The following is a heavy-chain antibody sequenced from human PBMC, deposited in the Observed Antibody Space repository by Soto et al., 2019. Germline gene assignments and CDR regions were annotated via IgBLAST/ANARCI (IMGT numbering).Heavy chain of an antibody. D-gene: IGHD3-22*01. V-gene: IGHV4-39*02. J-gene: IGHJ6*02. CDR1: GGSISSSSYY. Sequence: SETLSLTCTVSGGSISSSSYYWGWIRQPPGKGLEWIGSIYYSGSTYYNPSLKSRVTISVDTSKNQFSLKLSSVTAADTAVCYCAREYYYDSSGYYPNYYYGMDVWGQGTTVTVSS. CDR2: IYYSGST. CDR3: AREYYYDSSGYYPNYYYGMDV.